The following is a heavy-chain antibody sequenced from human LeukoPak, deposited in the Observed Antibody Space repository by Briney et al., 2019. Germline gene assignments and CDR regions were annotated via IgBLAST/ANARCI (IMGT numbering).Heavy chain of an antibody. CDR2: ISAYNGNT. J-gene: IGHJ3*02. V-gene: IGHV1-18*01. D-gene: IGHD3-22*01. CDR3: ARAHYYDSTRGRYAFDI. Sequence: ASVKVSCKASGYTFTSYGISWVRQAPGQGLEWMGWISAYNGNTNYARKLQGRVTMTSDTSTSTAYMELRSLRSDDTAVYYCARAHYYDSTRGRYAFDIWGQGTMVTVSS. CDR1: GYTFTSYG.